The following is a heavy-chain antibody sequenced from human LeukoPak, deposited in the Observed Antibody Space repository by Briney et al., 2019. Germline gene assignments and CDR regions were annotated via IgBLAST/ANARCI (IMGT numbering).Heavy chain of an antibody. CDR2: ISYNGDGT. CDR1: GFSFSKFA. D-gene: IGHD3-3*02. J-gene: IGHJ6*03. CDR3: ARGHFWSGYTYQDYFYYMDV. V-gene: IGHV3-64*01. Sequence: GGSPRPSCAASGFSFSKFAMHWVRQAPGRGLESVSGISYNGDGTYYANSVKGRFTISRDNSKKTLYLQVGSLRVEDMGVYYCARGHFWSGYTYQDYFYYMDVWGKGTAVTVSS.